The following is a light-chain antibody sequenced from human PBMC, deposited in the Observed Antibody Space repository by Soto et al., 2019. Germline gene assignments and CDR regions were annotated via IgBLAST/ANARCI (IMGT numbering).Light chain of an antibody. CDR2: DAS. CDR3: QQRSNWPKLT. V-gene: IGKV3-11*01. Sequence: EIVLTQSPATLSLSPGERATLSCRASQSVSSYLAWYQQKPGQAPRLLIYDASNRATGIPARFSGSGSGTDFTLTISSLEPEDLAVYYCQQRSNWPKLTFGGGTKGEIK. J-gene: IGKJ4*01. CDR1: QSVSSY.